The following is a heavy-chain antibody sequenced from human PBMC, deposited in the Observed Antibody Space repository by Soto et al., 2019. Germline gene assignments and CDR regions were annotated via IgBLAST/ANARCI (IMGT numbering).Heavy chain of an antibody. J-gene: IGHJ6*02. CDR1: GFTFRTYT. CDR2: IRGFSPYT. D-gene: IGHD2-15*01. V-gene: IGHV3-21*01. CDR3: ARDRGYDAHDYYYNAMDV. Sequence: GGSLRLSCISSGFTFRTYTMNWVRQTPGKGLEWVSGIRGFSPYTFYAESVKGRFTISRDNAKNSLYLQMNSLRAEDTAVYYCARDRGYDAHDYYYNAMDVWGQGTTVTVSS.